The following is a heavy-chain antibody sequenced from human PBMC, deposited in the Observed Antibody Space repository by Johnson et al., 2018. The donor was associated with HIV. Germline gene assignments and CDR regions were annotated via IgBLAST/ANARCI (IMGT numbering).Heavy chain of an antibody. Sequence: VQLVESGGGLIQPGGSLGLSCAASGFNVSTNNMNWVRQAPGKGLEWVSVTYSGGTTDYAAPVKGRFTISRDDSKNTLYLQMNSPRVEDTAVYYCAPVRGGGEDGFDIWGQGTMVTVPS. CDR1: GFNVSTNN. CDR2: TYSGGTT. CDR3: APVRGGGEDGFDI. V-gene: IGHV3-66*01. D-gene: IGHD3-16*01. J-gene: IGHJ3*02.